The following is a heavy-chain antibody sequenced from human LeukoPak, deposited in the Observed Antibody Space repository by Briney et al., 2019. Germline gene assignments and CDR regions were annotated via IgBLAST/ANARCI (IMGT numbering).Heavy chain of an antibody. V-gene: IGHV4-38-2*02. D-gene: IGHD4-17*01. CDR1: GYSISSGYY. CDR3: ARAADGDYDFDY. Sequence: SETLSLTCTVSGYSISSGYYWGWIRQPPGKGLEWIGSIYHSGSTYYNPSLKSRVTISVGTSKNQFSLKLSSVTAADTAVYYCARAADGDYDFDYWGQGTLVTVSS. CDR2: IYHSGST. J-gene: IGHJ4*02.